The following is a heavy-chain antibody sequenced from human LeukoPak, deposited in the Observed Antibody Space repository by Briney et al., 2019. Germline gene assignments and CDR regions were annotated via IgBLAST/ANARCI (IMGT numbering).Heavy chain of an antibody. J-gene: IGHJ4*02. Sequence: SETLSLTCAVYGGSFRDYYWSWIRQPPGKGLEWIGEINHSGSTKYNPSLKSRVTISVDRSKNQFSLKLSSVTAADTAVYYCARGPDFYDSSGYYPIWGQGTLVTVSS. D-gene: IGHD3-22*01. CDR2: INHSGST. CDR3: ARGPDFYDSSGYYPI. V-gene: IGHV4-34*01. CDR1: GGSFRDYY.